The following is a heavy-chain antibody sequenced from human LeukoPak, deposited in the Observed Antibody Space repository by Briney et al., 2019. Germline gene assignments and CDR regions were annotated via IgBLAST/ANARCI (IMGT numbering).Heavy chain of an antibody. D-gene: IGHD2-2*01. CDR2: IDWDDDK. Sequence: ESGPTLVNPTQALTLTCSFSGFSLRTSGMRVSWIRQPPGKALEWLVRIDWDDDKFYSTSLKTRLTISKDTSKHQVVLTMTNMNPVDTATYYCARSIVVVPAAASSFDYWGQGTLVTVSS. J-gene: IGHJ4*02. V-gene: IGHV2-70*04. CDR1: GFSLRTSGMR. CDR3: ARSIVVVPAAASSFDY.